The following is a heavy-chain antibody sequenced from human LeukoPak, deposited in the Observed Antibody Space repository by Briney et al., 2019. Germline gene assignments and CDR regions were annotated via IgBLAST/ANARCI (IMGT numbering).Heavy chain of an antibody. CDR3: AKAPRGIAAAGSDY. D-gene: IGHD6-13*01. Sequence: GGSLRLSCAASGFTFNDYALYWVRQAPGKGLEWVAFIRYDGSNKYYADSVKGRFTISRDNSKNTLYLQMNSLRAEDTAVYYCAKAPRGIAAAGSDYWGQGTLVTVSS. CDR1: GFTFNDYA. V-gene: IGHV3-30*02. J-gene: IGHJ4*02. CDR2: IRYDGSNK.